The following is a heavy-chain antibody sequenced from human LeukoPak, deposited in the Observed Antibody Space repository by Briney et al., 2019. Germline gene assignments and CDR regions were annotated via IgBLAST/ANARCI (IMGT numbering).Heavy chain of an antibody. CDR3: TTSGPYYDILTGYYPIDY. CDR1: GFTFSNAW. J-gene: IGHJ4*02. CDR2: IKSKTDGGTT. D-gene: IGHD3-9*01. Sequence: GGSLRLSCAASGFTFSNAWMSWVRQAPGKGLEWVGRIKSKTDGGTTDYAAPVKGRFTISRDDSKNTLYLQMNSLKTEDTAVYYCTTSGPYYDILTGYYPIDYWGQGTLVTVSS. V-gene: IGHV3-15*01.